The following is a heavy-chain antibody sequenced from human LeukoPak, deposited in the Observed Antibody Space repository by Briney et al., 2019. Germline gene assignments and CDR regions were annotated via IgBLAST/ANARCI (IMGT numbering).Heavy chain of an antibody. CDR2: IYYSGST. D-gene: IGHD2-15*01. V-gene: IGHV4-59*08. CDR3: ARHSPVYCSGGSCSTFDY. Sequence: SETLSLTCAVYGGSFSSYYWSWIRQPPGKGLEWIGYIYYSGSTNYNPSLKSRVTISVDTSKNQFSLKLSSVTAADTAVYYCARHSPVYCSGGSCSTFDYWGQGTLVTVSS. J-gene: IGHJ4*02. CDR1: GGSFSSYY.